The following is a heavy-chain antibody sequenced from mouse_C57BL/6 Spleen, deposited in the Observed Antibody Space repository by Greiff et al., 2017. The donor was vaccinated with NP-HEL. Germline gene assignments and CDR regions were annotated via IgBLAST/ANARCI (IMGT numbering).Heavy chain of an antibody. CDR3: ARGYGSSSYWYFDV. J-gene: IGHJ1*03. D-gene: IGHD1-1*01. V-gene: IGHV3-6*01. Sequence: EVKLMESGPGLVKPSQSLSLTCSVTGYSITSGYYWNWIRQFPGNKLEWMGYISYDGSNNYNPSLKNRISITRDTSKNQFFLKLNSVTTEDTATYYCARGYGSSSYWYFDVWGTGTTVTVSS. CDR1: GYSITSGYY. CDR2: ISYDGSN.